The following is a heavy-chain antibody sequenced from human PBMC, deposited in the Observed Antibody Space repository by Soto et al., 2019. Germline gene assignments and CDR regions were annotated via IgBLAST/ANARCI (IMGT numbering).Heavy chain of an antibody. CDR1: GFTFSSYA. Sequence: GGSLRLSCAASGFTFSSYAMSWVRQAPGKGLEWVSAISGSGGSTYYADSVKGRSTISRDNSKNTLYLQMNSLRAEDTAVYYCAKASSGYNDYFDYWGQGTLVTVSS. CDR2: ISGSGGST. J-gene: IGHJ4*02. D-gene: IGHD3-22*01. V-gene: IGHV3-23*01. CDR3: AKASSGYNDYFDY.